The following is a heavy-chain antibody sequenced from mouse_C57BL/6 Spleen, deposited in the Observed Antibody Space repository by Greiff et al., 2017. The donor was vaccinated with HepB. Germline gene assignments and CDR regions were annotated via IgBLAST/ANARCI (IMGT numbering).Heavy chain of an antibody. V-gene: IGHV1-81*01. D-gene: IGHD1-1*01. CDR3: AREGTTVVEYYFDY. J-gene: IGHJ2*01. Sequence: QVHVKQSGAELARPGASVKLSCKASGYTFTSYGISWVKQRTGQGLEWIGEIYPRSGNTYYNEKFKGKATLTADKSSSTAYMELRSLTSEDSAVYFCAREGTTVVEYYFDYWGQGTTLTVSS. CDR1: GYTFTSYG. CDR2: IYPRSGNT.